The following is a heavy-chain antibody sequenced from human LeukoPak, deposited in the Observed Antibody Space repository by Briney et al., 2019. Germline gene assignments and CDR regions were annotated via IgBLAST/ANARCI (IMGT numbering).Heavy chain of an antibody. CDR3: ARDFGRGELVGATLYYYYYGMDV. D-gene: IGHD1-26*01. V-gene: IGHV3-48*02. Sequence: GGSLRLSCAASGFTFSSYSMNWVRQAPGKGLEWVSYISSSSTTIYYTDSVKGRFTISRDNAKNSLYLQMDSLRDEDTAVYYCARDFGRGELVGATLYYYYYGMDVWGQGTLVTVSS. J-gene: IGHJ6*02. CDR2: ISSSSTTI. CDR1: GFTFSSYS.